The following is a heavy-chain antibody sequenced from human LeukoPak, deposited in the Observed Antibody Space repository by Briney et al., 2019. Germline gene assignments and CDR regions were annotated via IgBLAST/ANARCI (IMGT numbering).Heavy chain of an antibody. V-gene: IGHV3-20*04. Sequence: PGGSLRLSCAASGFTVSSNYMSWVRQAPGKGLEWVSGINWNGGITGYADSVKGRFTISRDNAKNSLYLQMNSLRAEDTALYYCARDFVGYCSGGSCYHLAFDIWGQGTMVTVSS. D-gene: IGHD2-15*01. CDR2: INWNGGIT. J-gene: IGHJ3*02. CDR1: GFTVSSNY. CDR3: ARDFVGYCSGGSCYHLAFDI.